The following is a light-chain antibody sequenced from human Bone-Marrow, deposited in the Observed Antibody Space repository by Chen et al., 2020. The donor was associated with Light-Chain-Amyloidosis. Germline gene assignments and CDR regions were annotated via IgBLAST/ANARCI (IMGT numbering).Light chain of an antibody. CDR2: EVS. CDR3: CSYAGSSAFWV. Sequence: QSALTHPASVPGSPGQPFTNPCTGTRSDVGSYNLVSWYQQYPGKAPKLMIYEVSKRPSGVSNRFSGSKSGNTASLTISGLQAEDEADYYCCSYAGSSAFWVVGGGTKLTVL. V-gene: IGLV2-23*02. J-gene: IGLJ3*02. CDR1: RSDVGSYNL.